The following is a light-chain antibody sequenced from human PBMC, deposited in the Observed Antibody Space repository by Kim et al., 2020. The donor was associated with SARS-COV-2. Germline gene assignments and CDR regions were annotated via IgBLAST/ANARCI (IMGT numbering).Light chain of an antibody. Sequence: EIVLTQSPGTLSLSPGERATLSCRASQSVSSYLAWYQQKPGQAPRLLIYRASNRATGIPDRFSGSGSGTDFTLTISRLEPEDFAVYYCQQYGSSPRTFGQGTKVDIK. CDR1: QSVSSY. J-gene: IGKJ1*01. CDR3: QQYGSSPRT. CDR2: RAS. V-gene: IGKV3-20*01.